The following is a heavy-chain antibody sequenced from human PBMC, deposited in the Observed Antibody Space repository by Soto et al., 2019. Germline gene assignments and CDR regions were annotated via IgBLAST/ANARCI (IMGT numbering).Heavy chain of an antibody. CDR1: GFTFSNYG. V-gene: IGHV1-18*01. Sequence: QVPLVQSGAEVKKPGASVKVSCKASGFTFSNYGITWLRQVPGQGLEWMGWISAYNGNTVHAQEYQGRLTMTTDTSTSTAYLEVRSLRPDDSAVYDCARPQNDILTDSYTMYFDPWGQGTLVTVSS. CDR2: ISAYNGNT. CDR3: ARPQNDILTDSYTMYFDP. J-gene: IGHJ5*02. D-gene: IGHD3-9*01.